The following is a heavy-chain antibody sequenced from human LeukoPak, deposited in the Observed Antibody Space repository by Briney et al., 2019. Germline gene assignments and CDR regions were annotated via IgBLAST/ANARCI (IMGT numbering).Heavy chain of an antibody. Sequence: GGSLRLSCAASGFTFRSHDMSWVRQAPGKGLEWVSYISSSSSTIYYADSVKGRFTISRDNAKNSLYLQMNSLRAEDTAVYYCARDSYYDFWSGYSGRGDYWGQGTLVTVSS. V-gene: IGHV3-48*01. CDR1: GFTFRSHD. D-gene: IGHD3-3*01. CDR2: ISSSSSTI. J-gene: IGHJ4*02. CDR3: ARDSYYDFWSGYSGRGDY.